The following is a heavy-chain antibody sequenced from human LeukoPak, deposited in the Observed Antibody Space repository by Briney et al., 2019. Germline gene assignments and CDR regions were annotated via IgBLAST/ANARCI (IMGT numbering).Heavy chain of an antibody. D-gene: IGHD1-1*01. CDR3: AKDLENTSPDY. CDR1: GFTFSNYA. V-gene: IGHV3-23*01. CDR2: VSVSGGST. Sequence: GGSLRLSCAASGFTFSNYAMSWVRQAPGKGLGWVSAVSVSGGSTYYADSVKRRFTISRDNSKNTLYLQMNSLRAEDTAVYYCAKDLENTSPDYWGQGTLVTVSS. J-gene: IGHJ4*02.